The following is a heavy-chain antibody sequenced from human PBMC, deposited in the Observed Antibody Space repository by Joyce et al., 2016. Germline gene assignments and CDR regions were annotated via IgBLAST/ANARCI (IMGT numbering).Heavy chain of an antibody. CDR1: GDSISNGDW. D-gene: IGHD1-26*01. CDR3: TKDQGSHPGF. Sequence: QVQLQESGPGLLKASGTLSLTCTVSGDSISNGDWWSWVRQPPGRGLEWIGEVQHSRRTNYIPSLKSRVIISIAKSTNQFSLTLSSVTAADTATYYCTKDQGSHPGFWGQGALVTVSS. CDR2: VQHSRRT. V-gene: IGHV4-4*02. J-gene: IGHJ4*02.